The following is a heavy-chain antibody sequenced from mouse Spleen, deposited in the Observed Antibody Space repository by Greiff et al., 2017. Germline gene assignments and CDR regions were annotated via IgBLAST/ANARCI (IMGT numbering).Heavy chain of an antibody. J-gene: IGHJ2*01. V-gene: IGHV1-77*01. CDR3: ASWDRDY. D-gene: IGHD3-3*01. Sequence: VKLMESGAELARPGASVKLSCKASGYTFTDYYINWVKQRTGQGLEWIGEIYPGSGNTYYNEKFKGKATLTADKSSSTAYMQLSSLTSEDSAVYFCASWDRDYWGQGTTLTVSS. CDR1: GYTFTDYY. CDR2: IYPGSGNT.